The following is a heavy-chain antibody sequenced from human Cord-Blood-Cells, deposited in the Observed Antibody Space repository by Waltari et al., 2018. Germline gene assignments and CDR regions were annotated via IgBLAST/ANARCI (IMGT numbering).Heavy chain of an antibody. V-gene: IGHV4-34*01. Sequence: QVQLQQWGAGLLKPSETLSLTCAVSGGSFSAYYWSWIRQPPGTGLEWIGEINHSGSTNYNPSLKSRVTISVDTSKNQFSLKLSSVTAADTAVYYCARGMGPGRVWGTRDAFDIWGQGTMVTVSS. J-gene: IGHJ3*02. CDR3: ARGMGPGRVWGTRDAFDI. D-gene: IGHD1-1*01. CDR1: GGSFSAYY. CDR2: INHSGST.